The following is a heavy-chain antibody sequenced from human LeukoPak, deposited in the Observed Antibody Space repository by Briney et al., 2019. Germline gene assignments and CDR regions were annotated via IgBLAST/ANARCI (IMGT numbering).Heavy chain of an antibody. D-gene: IGHD5-12*01. V-gene: IGHV3-53*01. CDR2: IYSGGST. CDR3: ARDFGYSGYEGWFDP. CDR1: GFTVSSNY. J-gene: IGHJ5*02. Sequence: GGSLRLSCAASGFTVSSNYMSWVRQAPAKGLEWVSVIYSGGSTYYADSVKGRFTISRDNAKNSLYLQMNSLRAEDTAVYYCARDFGYSGYEGWFDPWGQGTLVTVSS.